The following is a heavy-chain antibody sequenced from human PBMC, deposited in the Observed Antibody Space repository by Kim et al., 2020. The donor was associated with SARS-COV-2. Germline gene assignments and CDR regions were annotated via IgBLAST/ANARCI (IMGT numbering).Heavy chain of an antibody. J-gene: IGHJ5*02. Sequence: NPSLKSRVTISVDTSKNQFSLKLSSVTAADTAVYYCAREHRYSSSWRIDPWGQGTLVTVSS. V-gene: IGHV4-59*01. D-gene: IGHD6-13*01. CDR3: AREHRYSSSWRIDP.